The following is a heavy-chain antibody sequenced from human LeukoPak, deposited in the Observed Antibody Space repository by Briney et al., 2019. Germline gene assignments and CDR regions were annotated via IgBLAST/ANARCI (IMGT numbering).Heavy chain of an antibody. D-gene: IGHD3-10*01. Sequence: GESLRLSCAASGFTFSTYGMHWVRQAPGKGLEWVAFIRYDGRINYYADSVKGRFTISRDNSKNTLNLRMNSLKTEDTAVYYCAKAVGGSYYYYMDVWGKGTTVTVSS. CDR2: IRYDGRIN. CDR3: AKAVGGSYYYYMDV. J-gene: IGHJ6*03. V-gene: IGHV3-30*02. CDR1: GFTFSTYG.